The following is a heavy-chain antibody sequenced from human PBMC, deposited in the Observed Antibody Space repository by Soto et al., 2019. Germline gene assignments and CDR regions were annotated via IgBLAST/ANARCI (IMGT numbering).Heavy chain of an antibody. V-gene: IGHV4-59*08. CDR3: ARQDTSGYAFDY. CDR1: GGSISSFD. Sequence: SETLSLTCTVSGGSISSFDWNWIRQSPGKGLEWIGYISYSGSTNYNPSLKSRVTISVDTSKNQFSLKLSSVTAADTAVYYCARQDTSGYAFDYWGQGTLVTVSS. D-gene: IGHD3-22*01. J-gene: IGHJ4*02. CDR2: ISYSGST.